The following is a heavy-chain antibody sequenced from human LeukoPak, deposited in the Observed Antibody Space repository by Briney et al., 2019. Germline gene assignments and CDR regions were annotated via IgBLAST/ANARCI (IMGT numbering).Heavy chain of an antibody. CDR1: GLTFSPYW. D-gene: IGHD5-24*01. J-gene: IGHJ4*02. CDR2: TKQDGGEK. Sequence: GPYLRLSCATSGLTFSPYWMSSVRPPPGKGLEWVANTKQDGGEKSYLGSVKGRFTISRDNAKNSLYLQMNSLRAEDTAVYYGANGDGFDYWGQGTLVTVSS. CDR3: ANGDGFDY. V-gene: IGHV3-7*01.